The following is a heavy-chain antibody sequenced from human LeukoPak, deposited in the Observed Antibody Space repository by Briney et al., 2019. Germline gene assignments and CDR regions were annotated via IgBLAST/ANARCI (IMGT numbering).Heavy chain of an antibody. V-gene: IGHV3-7*01. J-gene: IGHJ3*02. Sequence: GGSLRLSCAASGFTFSSHWMSWVRQAPGKGLEWVANIKQDGSEKYYVDSVKGRFTISRDNAKNSLYLQMNSLRAEDTAVYYCARIVSSSWYGLHPDAFDIWGQGTMVTVSS. D-gene: IGHD6-13*01. CDR1: GFTFSSHW. CDR3: ARIVSSSWYGLHPDAFDI. CDR2: IKQDGSEK.